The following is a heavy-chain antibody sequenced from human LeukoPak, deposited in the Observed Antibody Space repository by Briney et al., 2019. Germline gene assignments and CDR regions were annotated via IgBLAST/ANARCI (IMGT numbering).Heavy chain of an antibody. J-gene: IGHJ1*01. CDR1: GGTFSSYA. Sequence: ASVKVSCKAPGGTFSSYAISWVRQAPGQGLEWMGGIIPIFGTANYAQKFQGRVTITADESTSTAYMELSSLRSEDTAVYYCARGRGPYDSSGYRHFQHWGLGTLVTVSS. CDR3: ARGRGPYDSSGYRHFQH. D-gene: IGHD3-22*01. V-gene: IGHV1-69*13. CDR2: IIPIFGTA.